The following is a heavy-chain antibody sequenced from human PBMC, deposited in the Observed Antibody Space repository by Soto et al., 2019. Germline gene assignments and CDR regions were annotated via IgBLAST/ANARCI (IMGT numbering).Heavy chain of an antibody. CDR1: GGSISSSSYY. J-gene: IGHJ5*02. Sequence: QLQLQESGPGLVKPSETLSLTCTVSGGSISSSSYYWGWIRQPPGKGLEWIGRIYYSGSTYYNPSLKSRVTISVDTSKNQFSLKLSSVTAADTAVYYCAAIAVAGTGWFDPWGQGTLVTVSS. D-gene: IGHD6-19*01. V-gene: IGHV4-39*01. CDR3: AAIAVAGTGWFDP. CDR2: IYYSGST.